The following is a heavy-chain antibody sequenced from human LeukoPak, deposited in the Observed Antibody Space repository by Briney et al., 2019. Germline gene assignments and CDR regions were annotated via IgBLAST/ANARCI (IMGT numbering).Heavy chain of an antibody. J-gene: IGHJ4*02. V-gene: IGHV3-30*02. CDR2: IRSDESDK. CDR1: GFTFIRHG. Sequence: PGGSLRLSCAASGFTFIRHGLHWLRQAPGKGLEWVAFIRSDESDKYYIDSTKGRLTISRDTSTNTLFLQMYSLRSEDTAVYYCARDSSNERDSDGSFDSWGQGTLVTVSS. D-gene: IGHD2-2*03. CDR3: ARDSSNERDSDGSFDS.